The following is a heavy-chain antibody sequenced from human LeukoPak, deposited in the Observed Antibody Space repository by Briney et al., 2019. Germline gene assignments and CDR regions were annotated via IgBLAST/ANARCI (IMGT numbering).Heavy chain of an antibody. CDR1: GFTFSNYW. Sequence: GGSLRLSCAASGFTFSNYWMHWVRQAPGEALMWVSRIKSDGSSTTYADSVKGRFTISRDNAKSTLYLQMNSLRAEDTAVYYCSRDSLSSCGGDCYSGLDVWGQGTTVTASS. CDR3: SRDSLSSCGGDCYSGLDV. J-gene: IGHJ6*02. CDR2: IKSDGSST. D-gene: IGHD2-21*02. V-gene: IGHV3-74*01.